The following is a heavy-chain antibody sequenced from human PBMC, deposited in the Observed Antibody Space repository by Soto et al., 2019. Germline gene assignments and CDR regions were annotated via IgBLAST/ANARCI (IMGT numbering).Heavy chain of an antibody. CDR3: TSMVRGVIDY. Sequence: GSLRLSCAASGFTFSGSAMHWVRQASGKGPEWVGRIRSKVNSYATAYAASVKGRFTISRDDSKNTAYLQMNSLKTEDTAVYYCTSMVRGVIDYWGQGTLVTVSS. J-gene: IGHJ4*02. CDR1: GFTFSGSA. V-gene: IGHV3-73*01. CDR2: IRSKVNSYAT. D-gene: IGHD3-10*01.